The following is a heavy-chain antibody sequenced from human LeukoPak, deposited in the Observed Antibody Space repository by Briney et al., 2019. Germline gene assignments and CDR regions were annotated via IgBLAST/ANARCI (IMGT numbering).Heavy chain of an antibody. CDR1: GFTFSSYE. Sequence: LRLSCAACGFTFSSYEINCVRQAPWNGLEWIGEMNHSGSTNYNPSLKSRVTISVDTSKNQFSLKLSSVTAADTAVYYCARPGNYYYYYMDVWGKGTTVTISS. V-gene: IGHV4-34*01. J-gene: IGHJ6*03. CDR2: MNHSGST. CDR3: ARPGNYYYYYMDV.